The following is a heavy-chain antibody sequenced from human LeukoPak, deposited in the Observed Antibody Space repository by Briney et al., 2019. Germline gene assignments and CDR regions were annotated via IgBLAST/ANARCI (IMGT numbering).Heavy chain of an antibody. V-gene: IGHV3-23*01. CDR2: ISGSGGST. D-gene: IGHD2-15*01. CDR1: GFTFSSYA. J-gene: IGHJ4*02. Sequence: GGSLRLSCAASGFTFSSYAMSWVRQAPGKGLEWVSAISGSGGSTYYADSVKGRFTISRDNSKNTLYLQMNSLRAEDTAVYYCARSERGCSGGSCYSSMDYWGQGTLVTVSS. CDR3: ARSERGCSGGSCYSSMDY.